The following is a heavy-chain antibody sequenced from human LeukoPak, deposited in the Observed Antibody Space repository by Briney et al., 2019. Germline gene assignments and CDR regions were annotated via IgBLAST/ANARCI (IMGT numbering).Heavy chain of an antibody. CDR2: IHSGGST. D-gene: IGHD3-10*01. CDR3: ARAKPKNMVRGLIMRRESRYYFDY. Sequence: PGGSLRLSCAASGFTVSSNYMSWVRQAPGKGLEWVSVIHSGGSTYYADSVKGRFTISRDNSKSTLYIKMNSLRAEDTAVYYCARAKPKNMVRGLIMRRESRYYFDYWGQGTLVTVSS. V-gene: IGHV3-53*01. J-gene: IGHJ4*02. CDR1: GFTVSSNY.